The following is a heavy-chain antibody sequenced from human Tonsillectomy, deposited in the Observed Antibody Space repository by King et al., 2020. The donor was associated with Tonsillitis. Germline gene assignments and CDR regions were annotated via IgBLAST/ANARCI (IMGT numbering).Heavy chain of an antibody. J-gene: IGHJ4*02. CDR1: GFTFSSYA. Sequence: EWQLVQSGGGLVQPGGSLRLSCASSGFTFSSYAMNWGRRAPGKGLEWVSGISGSGGGGSTYYAASVKGRFTISRDNSKNTLYLQMNSLRAEDTAVYYCAKDISTVVTWLANWGQGNLVTVSS. CDR2: ISGSGGGGST. CDR3: AKDISTVVTWLAN. V-gene: IGHV3-23*04. D-gene: IGHD4-23*01.